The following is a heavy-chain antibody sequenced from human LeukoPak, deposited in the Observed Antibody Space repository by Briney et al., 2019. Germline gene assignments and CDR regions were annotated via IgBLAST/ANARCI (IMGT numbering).Heavy chain of an antibody. CDR2: INSDGSST. CDR3: ARDGLTETTRDSDY. CDR1: GFTFSRYW. Sequence: GGSLRLSCAASGFTFSRYWMHWVRQAPGKGLVWVSRINSDGSSTSYADSVKGRFTISRDNAKNTLYLQMNSLTVEDPAVYYCARDGLTETTRDSDYWGQGTLVTVSS. D-gene: IGHD4-11*01. J-gene: IGHJ4*02. V-gene: IGHV3-74*01.